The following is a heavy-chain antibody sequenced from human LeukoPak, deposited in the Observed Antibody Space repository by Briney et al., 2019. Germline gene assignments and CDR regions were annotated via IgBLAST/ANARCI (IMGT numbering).Heavy chain of an antibody. V-gene: IGHV4-34*01. CDR3: TRGRILAKITMVRGLNWFDP. J-gene: IGHJ5*02. Sequence: SETLSLTCAVYGGSFSGYYWGWIRQPPGKGLEWIGEINHSGSTNYNPSLKSRVTISVDTSKNQFSLKLSSVTAADTAVYYCTRGRILAKITMVRGLNWFDPWGQGTLVTVSS. CDR2: INHSGST. CDR1: GGSFSGYY. D-gene: IGHD3-10*01.